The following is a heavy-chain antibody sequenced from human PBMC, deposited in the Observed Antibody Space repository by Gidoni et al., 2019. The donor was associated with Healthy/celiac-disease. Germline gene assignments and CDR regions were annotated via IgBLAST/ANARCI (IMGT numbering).Heavy chain of an antibody. J-gene: IGHJ4*02. D-gene: IGHD6-19*01. CDR3: ARDSSGWYFGFDY. CDR2: INHSGST. Sequence: QVQLQQWGAGLLKPSETLSLTCAVYGGSFSGYYWSWIRQPPGKGLEWIGEINHSGSTNYNQSLKSRVTISVDTSKNQFSLKLSSVTAADTAVYYCARDSSGWYFGFDYWGQGTLVTVSS. CDR1: GGSFSGYY. V-gene: IGHV4-34*01.